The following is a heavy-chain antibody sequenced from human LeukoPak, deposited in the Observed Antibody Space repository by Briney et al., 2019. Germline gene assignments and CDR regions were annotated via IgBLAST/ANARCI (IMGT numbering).Heavy chain of an antibody. CDR2: INHSGST. Sequence: SETLSLTCAVYGGSFSGYYWSWIRQPPGKGLEWIGEINHSGSTNYNPSLKSRVTISVDTSKNQFSLKLSTGTAADTAEDYFVRTPSITAAGRGWDWFDPWGQGTLVTVSS. D-gene: IGHD6-13*01. J-gene: IGHJ5*02. CDR1: GGSFSGYY. CDR3: VRTPSITAAGRGWDWFDP. V-gene: IGHV4-34*01.